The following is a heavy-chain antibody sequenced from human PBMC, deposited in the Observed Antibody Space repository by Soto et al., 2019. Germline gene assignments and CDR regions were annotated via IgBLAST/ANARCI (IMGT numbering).Heavy chain of an antibody. V-gene: IGHV1-18*04. D-gene: IGHD3-22*01. Sequence: ASVKVSCKASGYTFTSYGISWVRQAPGQGLEWMGWISAYNGNTNYAQKLQGRVTMTTDTSTSTAYMELRSLRSDDTAVYYCATLRSAPYYDSSGYPDYWGQGTLVTV. CDR2: ISAYNGNT. J-gene: IGHJ4*02. CDR3: ATLRSAPYYDSSGYPDY. CDR1: GYTFTSYG.